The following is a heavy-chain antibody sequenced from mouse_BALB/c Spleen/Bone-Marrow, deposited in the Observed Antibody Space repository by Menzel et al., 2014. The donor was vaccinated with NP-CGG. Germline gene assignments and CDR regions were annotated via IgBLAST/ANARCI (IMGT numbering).Heavy chain of an antibody. J-gene: IGHJ3*01. CDR2: ISGDGRYT. CDR1: GFSFSNYG. CDR3: ARHAYYDQTEVSFVY. D-gene: IGHD2-4*01. Sequence: EVKLMESGGGLVKSGGSLKLSCAASGFSFSNYGMSWVRQTPEKRLEWVATISGDGRYTFYSDSVKGQFTISRDNAKNNLYLQLSSLRSEDTALYYCARHAYYDQTEVSFVYWGQGTLVTVSA. V-gene: IGHV5-9-2*01.